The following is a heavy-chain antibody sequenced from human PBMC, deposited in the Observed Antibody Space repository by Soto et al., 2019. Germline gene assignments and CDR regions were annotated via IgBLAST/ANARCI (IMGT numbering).Heavy chain of an antibody. D-gene: IGHD3-22*01. Sequence: PSETLSLTCTVCGGSMSSYYWSWIRQPPGKGLEWIGYIYYSGSTNYNPSLKSRVTISVDTSKNQFSLKLSSVTAADTAVYYCARDRYYDSSGYYLFDYWGQGTLVTVSS. J-gene: IGHJ4*02. CDR1: GGSMSSYY. V-gene: IGHV4-59*01. CDR2: IYYSGST. CDR3: ARDRYYDSSGYYLFDY.